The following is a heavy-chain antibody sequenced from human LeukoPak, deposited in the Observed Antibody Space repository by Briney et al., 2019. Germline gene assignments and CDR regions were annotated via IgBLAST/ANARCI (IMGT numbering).Heavy chain of an antibody. V-gene: IGHV3-23*01. Sequence: GGSPRLSCAASGFPFRDAAMTGVAQAPGKGLEWVSLISSSGANAYYADSVKGRFTISRGNSKNTLYLQMNNLRGEDTAEYYCAKDMELASWGQGTLVIVSS. CDR2: ISSSGANA. J-gene: IGHJ5*02. D-gene: IGHD1-26*01. CDR1: GFPFRDAA. CDR3: AKDMELAS.